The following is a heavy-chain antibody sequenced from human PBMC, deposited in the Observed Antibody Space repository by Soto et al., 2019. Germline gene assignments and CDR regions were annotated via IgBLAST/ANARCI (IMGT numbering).Heavy chain of an antibody. CDR1: GFTFSSYA. CDR2: ISGSGGST. V-gene: IGHV3-23*01. CDR3: AKDGGYYGDYGHDAFDI. Sequence: LRLSCAASGFTFSSYAMSWVRQAPGKGLEWVSAISGSGGSTYYADSVKGRFTISRDNSKNTLYLQMNSLRAEDTAVYYCAKDGGYYGDYGHDAFDIWGQGTMVTVSS. J-gene: IGHJ3*02. D-gene: IGHD4-17*01.